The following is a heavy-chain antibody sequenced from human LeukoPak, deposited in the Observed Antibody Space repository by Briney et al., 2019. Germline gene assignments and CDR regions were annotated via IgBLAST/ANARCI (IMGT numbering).Heavy chain of an antibody. Sequence: GGSLRLSCAASGLTISTHWMSWVREARGKGMEWVANIKQDGSAKLYVDSEKGRFTVSIHNAKNSLYLQMNSLRDEDTAVYHCARYSGSYYSFEYWGQGTLVAVSS. D-gene: IGHD1-26*01. J-gene: IGHJ4*02. CDR3: ARYSGSYYSFEY. CDR1: GLTISTHW. CDR2: IKQDGSAK. V-gene: IGHV3-7*03.